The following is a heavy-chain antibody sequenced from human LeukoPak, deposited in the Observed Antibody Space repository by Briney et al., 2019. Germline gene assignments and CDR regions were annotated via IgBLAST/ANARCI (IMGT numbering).Heavy chain of an antibody. J-gene: IGHJ5*02. V-gene: IGHV3-48*03. CDR3: ARDFFSGFDP. CDR1: GFTFSSYE. CDR2: ISSSGSTI. Sequence: GGSLRLSCAASGFTFSSYEMNWVRQAPGKGLEWVSYISSSGSTIYYADSVKGRFTISRDNAKNSLYLQMNSLRAEDTAVYYCARDFFSGFDPWGQGTLVTVSS. D-gene: IGHD3-3*01.